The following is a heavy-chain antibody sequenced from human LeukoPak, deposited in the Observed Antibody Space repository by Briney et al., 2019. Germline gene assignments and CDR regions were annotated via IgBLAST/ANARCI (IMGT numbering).Heavy chain of an antibody. V-gene: IGHV1-2*02. CDR3: ARDSTVTSWFDP. CDR1: GYTFTGYY. J-gene: IGHJ5*02. CDR2: INPNSGGT. D-gene: IGHD4-17*01. Sequence: ASVTVSCKASGYTFTGYYMHWVRQAPGQGLEWMGWINPNSGGTNYAQKFQGRVTMTRDTSISTAYMELSRLRSDDMAVYYCARDSTVTSWFDPWGQGTLVTVSS.